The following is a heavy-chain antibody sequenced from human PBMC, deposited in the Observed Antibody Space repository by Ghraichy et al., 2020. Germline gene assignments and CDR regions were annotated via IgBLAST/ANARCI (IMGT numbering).Heavy chain of an antibody. J-gene: IGHJ3*02. D-gene: IGHD6-19*01. V-gene: IGHV3-21*01. Sequence: GGSLRLSCAASGFTFSSYSMNWVRQAPGKGLEWVSSISSSSSYIYYADSVKGRFTISRDNAKNSLYLQMNSLRAEDTAVYYCARVGSSGSDAFDIWGKGTMVTVSS. CDR2: ISSSSSYI. CDR3: ARVGSSGSDAFDI. CDR1: GFTFSSYS.